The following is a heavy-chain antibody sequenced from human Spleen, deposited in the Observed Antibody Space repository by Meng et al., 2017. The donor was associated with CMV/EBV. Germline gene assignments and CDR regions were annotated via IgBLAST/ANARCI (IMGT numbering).Heavy chain of an antibody. J-gene: IGHJ6*02. CDR1: GGTFSSYA. CDR2: IAPISGTR. V-gene: IGHV1-69*05. D-gene: IGHD1-26*01. Sequence: SVKVSCKASGGTFSSYAVNWVRQAPGQGLEWMGGIAPISGTRNDPQKFQGRVTISTDESTSTAYMELRGLRSEDTAVYYCARDLGWELPHSPIYYYYYGMDVWGQGTTVTVSS. CDR3: ARDLGWELPHSPIYYYYYGMDV.